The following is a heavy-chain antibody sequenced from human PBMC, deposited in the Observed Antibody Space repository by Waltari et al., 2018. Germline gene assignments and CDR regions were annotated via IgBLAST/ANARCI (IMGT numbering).Heavy chain of an antibody. CDR1: GGTFSSYA. CDR3: ARGDSGYDSGRDY. CDR2: TIPILGTA. D-gene: IGHD5-12*01. V-gene: IGHV1-69*01. Sequence: QVQLVQSGAEVKKPGSSVKVSCKASGGTFSSYAISWVRQAPGQGLEWMGGTIPILGTATDAQKVQGSVTITADESTSTAYMELSSLRSEDTAVYYCARGDSGYDSGRDYWGQGTLVTVSS. J-gene: IGHJ4*02.